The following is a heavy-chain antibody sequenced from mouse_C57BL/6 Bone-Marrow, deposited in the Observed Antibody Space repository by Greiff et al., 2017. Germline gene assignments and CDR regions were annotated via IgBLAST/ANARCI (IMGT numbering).Heavy chain of an antibody. CDR1: GFTFSSYG. CDR2: ISSGGSYT. J-gene: IGHJ3*01. CDR3: ARQPY. Sequence: DVKLVESGGDLVKPGGSLKLSCAASGFTFSSYGMSWVRQTPDKRLEWVATISSGGSYTYYPDRVKGRFTISRDNAKNTLYLQMSSLKSEDTAMYYCARQPYWGQGTLVTVSA. V-gene: IGHV5-6*02.